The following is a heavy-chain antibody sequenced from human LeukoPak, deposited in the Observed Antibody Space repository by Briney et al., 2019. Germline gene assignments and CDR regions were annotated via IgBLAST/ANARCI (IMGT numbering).Heavy chain of an antibody. CDR3: ARGTTSSLRYDSSGYTPSHP. CDR1: GGTFSSYA. J-gene: IGHJ5*02. CDR2: IIPIFGTA. Sequence: ASVKVSCKASGGTFSSYAISWVRQAPGQGLEWMGGIIPIFGTANYAQKFQGRVTITADESTSTAYMELSSLRSEDTAVYYCARGTTSSLRYDSSGYTPSHPRGQGTLVTVSS. D-gene: IGHD3-22*01. V-gene: IGHV1-69*13.